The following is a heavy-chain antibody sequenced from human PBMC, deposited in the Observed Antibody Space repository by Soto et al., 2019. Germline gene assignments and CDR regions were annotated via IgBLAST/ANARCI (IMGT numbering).Heavy chain of an antibody. CDR2: INAGNGNT. CDR1: GYTFTSYA. V-gene: IGHV1-3*01. J-gene: IGHJ4*02. D-gene: IGHD2-15*01. CDR3: ARGQQGCSGGSCYFDY. Sequence: QVQLVQSGAEVKKPGASVKVSCKASGYTFTSYAMHWVRQAPGQRLEWMGWINAGNGNTKYSQKFQGRVTITRDTSASTAYRELSSLRSEDTAVYYCARGQQGCSGGSCYFDYWGQGTLVTVSS.